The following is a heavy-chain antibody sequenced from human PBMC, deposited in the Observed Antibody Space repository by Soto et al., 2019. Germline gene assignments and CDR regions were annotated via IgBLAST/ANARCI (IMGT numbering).Heavy chain of an antibody. CDR3: ARVAETGYTSGWYYFDS. CDR2: IIPIFGTA. CDR1: GGTFSNYA. D-gene: IGHD6-19*01. Sequence: QVQLVQSGADVKKPGSSVKVSCEVSGGTFSNYAFTWVRQGPGQGLEWMGGIIPIFGTANYARQFKGRVAISADKSTTTTYMELSNLTSEGTAVYYCARVAETGYTSGWYYFDSWGQGSLVTVSS. V-gene: IGHV1-69*14. J-gene: IGHJ4*02.